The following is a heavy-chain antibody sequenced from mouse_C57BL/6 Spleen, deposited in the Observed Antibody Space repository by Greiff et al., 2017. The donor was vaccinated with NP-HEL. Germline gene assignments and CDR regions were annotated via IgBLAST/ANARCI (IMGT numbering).Heavy chain of an antibody. J-gene: IGHJ4*01. CDR3: ARGSNYGAMDY. CDR1: GYTFTSYW. CDR2: IDPSDSYT. Sequence: VQLQQPGAELVMPGASVKLSCKASGYTFTSYWMHWVKQRPGQGLEWIGEIDPSDSYTNYNQKFKGKSTLTVDNSSSTAYMQLSSLTSEDSAVYYCARGSNYGAMDYWGQGTSVTVSS. D-gene: IGHD2-5*01. V-gene: IGHV1-69*01.